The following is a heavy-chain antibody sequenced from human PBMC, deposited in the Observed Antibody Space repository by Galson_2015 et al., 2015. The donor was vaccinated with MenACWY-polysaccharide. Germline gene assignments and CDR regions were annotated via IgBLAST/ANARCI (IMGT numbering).Heavy chain of an antibody. Sequence: SLRLSCAASGFTFSSYAMNWVRQAPGKGLEWVSVISGSGGSTFYADSVKGRFTISRDNSKNTLYLQMNSLRAEDTALYYCAKGYYCSSTSRYSLWFHAFDMWGQGTMVTVSS. V-gene: IGHV3-23*01. CDR3: AKGYYCSSTSRYSLWFHAFDM. J-gene: IGHJ3*02. D-gene: IGHD2-2*02. CDR2: ISGSGGST. CDR1: GFTFSSYA.